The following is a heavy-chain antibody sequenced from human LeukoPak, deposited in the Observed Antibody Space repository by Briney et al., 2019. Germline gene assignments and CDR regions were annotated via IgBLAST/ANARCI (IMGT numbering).Heavy chain of an antibody. Sequence: GASVKVSCKAPGYTFTSYAMNWVRQAPGQGLEWMGWINTNTGNPTYAQGFTGRFVFSLDTSVSTAYLQISSLKAEDTAAYYCARDYYYDSSGYYPPGYWGQGTLVTVSS. J-gene: IGHJ4*02. CDR2: INTNTGNP. V-gene: IGHV7-4-1*02. D-gene: IGHD3-22*01. CDR1: GYTFTSYA. CDR3: ARDYYYDSSGYYPPGY.